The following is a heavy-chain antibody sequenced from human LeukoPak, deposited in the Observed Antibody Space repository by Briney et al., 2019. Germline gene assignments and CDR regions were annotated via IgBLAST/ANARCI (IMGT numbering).Heavy chain of an antibody. CDR1: GGSLSSYY. V-gene: IGHV4-59*08. J-gene: IGHJ4*02. CDR2: IYHTGST. D-gene: IGHD6-19*01. CDR3: AGGHSSGWTAFDY. Sequence: SETLSLTCTVSGGSLSSYYWSWIRQPPGKGLEWIGFIYHTGSTNYGPSLKSRVTMSVDTSKEQFSLKLSSVTAADTAVYYCAGGHSSGWTAFDYWGQGTLVSVSS.